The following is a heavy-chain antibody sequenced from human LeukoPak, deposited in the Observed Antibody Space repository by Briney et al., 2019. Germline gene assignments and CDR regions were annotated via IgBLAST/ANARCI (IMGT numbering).Heavy chain of an antibody. Sequence: GGSLRLSCAASGFTFSSYAMSWVRQAPGKGLEGVSAISGSGGSTYYADSVKGRFTISRDNSKNTLYLQMNSLRAEDTAVYYCAKESGSGELGFDAFDIWGQGTMVTVSS. CDR3: AKESGSGELGFDAFDI. D-gene: IGHD1-26*01. V-gene: IGHV3-23*01. CDR2: ISGSGGST. J-gene: IGHJ3*02. CDR1: GFTFSSYA.